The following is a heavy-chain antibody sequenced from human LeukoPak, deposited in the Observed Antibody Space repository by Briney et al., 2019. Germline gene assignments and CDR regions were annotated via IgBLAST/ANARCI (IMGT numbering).Heavy chain of an antibody. CDR3: ARISLGAIWGYYYGMDV. V-gene: IGHV1-69*13. CDR2: IIPIFDTA. Sequence: PSVTVSFTASGGTFTSYSISWVRHAPAQGLEWMGGIIPIFDTADYAQKFQGRVTITADESTSTAYMELSSLRSEDTAVFYCARISLGAIWGYYYGMDVWGQGTTVTVSS. J-gene: IGHJ6*02. D-gene: IGHD1-26*01. CDR1: GGTFTSYS.